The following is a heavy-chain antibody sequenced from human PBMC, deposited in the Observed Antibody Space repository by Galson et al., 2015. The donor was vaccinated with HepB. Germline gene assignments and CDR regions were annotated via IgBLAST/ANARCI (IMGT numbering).Heavy chain of an antibody. Sequence: TLSLTCTVSGGSISSGSYYWSWIRQPAGKGLEWIGRIYTSGSTNYNPSLKSRVTISVDTSKNQFSLKLSSVTAADTAVYYCASASRAMVIGYYYYGMDVWGQGTTVTVSS. J-gene: IGHJ6*02. CDR1: GGSISSGSYY. CDR2: IYTSGST. V-gene: IGHV4-61*02. D-gene: IGHD5-18*01. CDR3: ASASRAMVIGYYYYGMDV.